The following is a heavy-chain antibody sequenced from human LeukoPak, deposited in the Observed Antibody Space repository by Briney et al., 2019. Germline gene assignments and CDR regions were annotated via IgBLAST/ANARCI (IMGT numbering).Heavy chain of an antibody. CDR3: ARVLIVVVPAAIQENWFDP. CDR1: GYTLTNYG. V-gene: IGHV1-18*01. Sequence: ASVKVSCKASGYTLTNYGISWVRQAPGQGLEWMGWISAYNGNTNYARKFQGRVTLTTDTSTSTAYMELRSLRSDDTAVYYCARVLIVVVPAAIQENWFDPWGQGTLVTVSS. J-gene: IGHJ5*02. D-gene: IGHD2-2*01. CDR2: ISAYNGNT.